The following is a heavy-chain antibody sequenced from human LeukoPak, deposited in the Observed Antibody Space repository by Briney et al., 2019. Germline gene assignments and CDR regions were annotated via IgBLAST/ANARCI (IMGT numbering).Heavy chain of an antibody. V-gene: IGHV1-46*01. CDR1: GYTFINYY. J-gene: IGHJ3*02. CDR3: ARIRDGYNDAYDI. CDR2: INPGGGNT. Sequence: ASVKVSCKASGYTFINYYIHWVRQAPGQGLEWMGLINPGGGNTNYAQNFQGRVTMTRDTSASTVYMELGSLRSEDTAIYYCARIRDGYNDAYDIWGQGTVVTVPS. D-gene: IGHD5-24*01.